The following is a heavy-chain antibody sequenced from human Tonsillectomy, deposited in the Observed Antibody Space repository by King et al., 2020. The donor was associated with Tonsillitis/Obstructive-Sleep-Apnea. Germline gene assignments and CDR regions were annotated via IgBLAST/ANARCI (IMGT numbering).Heavy chain of an antibody. Sequence: QLVQSGAEVKRPGASVKVSCKASGYTFTTYFLHWVRQAPGQGLEWMGVINPSSANTSYAQRFQGRVTVTRDTSTGTVFMELSSLRSEDTAVYYCARNQGVRDAFDIWGQGTMVIVSS. CDR1: GYTFTTYF. V-gene: IGHV1-46*01. CDR2: INPSSANT. J-gene: IGHJ3*02. CDR3: ARNQGVRDAFDI. D-gene: IGHD3-10*01.